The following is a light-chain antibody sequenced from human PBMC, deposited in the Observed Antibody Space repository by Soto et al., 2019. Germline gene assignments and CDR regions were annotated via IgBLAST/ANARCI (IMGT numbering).Light chain of an antibody. V-gene: IGLV1-47*01. CDR3: AAWDDSLGEV. CDR1: SSNIGSYY. J-gene: IGLJ2*01. CDR2: RNN. Sequence: QLVLTQSPSASGTPGQRVTISCSGNSSNIGSYYVYWYQQLPGTAPKLLIYRNNQRPSGVPDRFSGSKSGTSASLAISGLRSEDEADYYCAAWDDSLGEVFGGGTQLTVL.